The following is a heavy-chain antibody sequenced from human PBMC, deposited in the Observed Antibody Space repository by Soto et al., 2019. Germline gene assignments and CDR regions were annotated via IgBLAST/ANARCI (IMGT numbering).Heavy chain of an antibody. D-gene: IGHD5-18*01. J-gene: IGHJ3*02. V-gene: IGHV5-51*01. CDR3: ASSVWYSYGYHAFDI. Sequence: ASVKVSCKGSGYSFTSYWIGWVRQMPGKGLEWMGIIYPGDSDTRYSPSFQGQVTISADKSISTAYLQWSSLKASDTAMYYCASSVWYSYGYHAFDIWGQGTMVTVSS. CDR1: GYSFTSYW. CDR2: IYPGDSDT.